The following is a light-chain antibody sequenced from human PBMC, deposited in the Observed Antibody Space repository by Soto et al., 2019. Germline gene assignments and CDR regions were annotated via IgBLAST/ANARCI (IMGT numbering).Light chain of an antibody. CDR1: QSVLYSSNNKNY. J-gene: IGKJ1*01. Sequence: DIVMTQSPDSLAVSLGERATINCKSSQSVLYSSNNKNYLAWYQQKPGQPPKLLIYWASTRESGVPDRFSGSGSGTDFTHTNSSLQAEDGAVYYCQEYYSTPWTFGQGTKVEIK. CDR2: WAS. V-gene: IGKV4-1*01. CDR3: QEYYSTPWT.